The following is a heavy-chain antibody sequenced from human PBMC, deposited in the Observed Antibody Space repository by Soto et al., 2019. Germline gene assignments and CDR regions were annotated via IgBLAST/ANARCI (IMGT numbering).Heavy chain of an antibody. CDR1: GYTFTSYG. D-gene: IGHD3-9*01. J-gene: IGHJ4*02. CDR2: ISAYNGNT. Sequence: ASVKVSCKASGYTFTSYGISWVRQAPGQGLEWMGWISAYNGNTNYAQKLQGRVTMTTDKSTSTAYMELSSLRSEDTAVYYCARGPRNYDILTGRNVFDYWGQGTLVTVSS. V-gene: IGHV1-18*01. CDR3: ARGPRNYDILTGRNVFDY.